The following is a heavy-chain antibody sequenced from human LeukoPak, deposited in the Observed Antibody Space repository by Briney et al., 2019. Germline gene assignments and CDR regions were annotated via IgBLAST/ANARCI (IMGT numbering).Heavy chain of an antibody. D-gene: IGHD3-3*01. J-gene: IGHJ6*03. CDR3: ARDSGGWDYDFWSGYYRGTYYYYYMDV. V-gene: IGHV3-7*01. CDR1: GFTFSSYW. CDR2: IKQDGSEK. Sequence: PGGSLRLSCAASGFTFSSYWMSWVRQAPGKGLEWVANIKQDGSEKYYVDSVKGRFTISRDNAKNSLYLQMNNLRAEDTAVYYCARDSGGWDYDFWSGYYRGTYYYYYMDVWGKGTTVTVSS.